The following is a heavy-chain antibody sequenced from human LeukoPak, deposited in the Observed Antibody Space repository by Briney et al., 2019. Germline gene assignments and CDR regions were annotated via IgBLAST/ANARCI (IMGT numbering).Heavy chain of an antibody. D-gene: IGHD3-10*01. CDR1: GGSFSGYY. CDR2: VYSGGST. CDR3: ARSTRSWFDP. J-gene: IGHJ5*02. Sequence: SETLSLTCAVYGGSFSGYYWSWIRQPPGKGLEWIGYVYSGGSTNYNPSLKNRVAISVDTSNNRFSLKLSSVTAADTAIYYCARSTRSWFDPWGQGTLVTVSS. V-gene: IGHV4-34*11.